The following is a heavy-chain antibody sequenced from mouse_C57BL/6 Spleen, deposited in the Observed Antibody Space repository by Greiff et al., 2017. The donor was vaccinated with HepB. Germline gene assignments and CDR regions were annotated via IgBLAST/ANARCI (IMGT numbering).Heavy chain of an antibody. CDR2: ISYDGSN. J-gene: IGHJ1*03. Sequence: EVQLKESGPGLVKPSQSLSLTCSVTGYSITSGYYWNWIRQFPGNKLEWMGYISYDGSNNYNPSLKNRISITRDTSKNQFFLKLNSVTTEDTATYYCARGDYYGSSHWYFDVWGTGTTVTVSS. CDR1: GYSITSGYY. D-gene: IGHD1-1*01. CDR3: ARGDYYGSSHWYFDV. V-gene: IGHV3-6*01.